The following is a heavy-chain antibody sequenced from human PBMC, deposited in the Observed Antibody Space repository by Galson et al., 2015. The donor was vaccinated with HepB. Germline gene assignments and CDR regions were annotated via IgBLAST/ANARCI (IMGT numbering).Heavy chain of an antibody. V-gene: IGHV1-18*01. CDR2: ISGNNDNT. J-gene: IGHJ4*02. D-gene: IGHD1-26*01. Sequence: SVKVSCKASGYTFTGYGINWVRQAPGQGLEWMGWISGNNDNTEYARKYQGRFIMTTDTSTSTAYMELRSLRSDDTAIYYCARIHSGSFYGGGVDYFDYWGQGTLVTVSS. CDR1: GYTFTGYG. CDR3: ARIHSGSFYGGGVDYFDY.